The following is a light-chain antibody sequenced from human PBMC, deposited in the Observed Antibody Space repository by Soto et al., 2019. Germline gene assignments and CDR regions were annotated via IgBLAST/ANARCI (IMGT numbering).Light chain of an antibody. CDR2: AAS. CDR1: QAVSTW. Sequence: DIQMTQSASSVSASVGDTFTIALRASQAVSTWLAWYQQKPGGAPKLLIYAASTLQSGVPSRFSGSGSGTDFTLTIRSLQPEDFATYYCQQGASFPRTFGGGTKVDI. CDR3: QQGASFPRT. V-gene: IGKV1-12*01. J-gene: IGKJ4*01.